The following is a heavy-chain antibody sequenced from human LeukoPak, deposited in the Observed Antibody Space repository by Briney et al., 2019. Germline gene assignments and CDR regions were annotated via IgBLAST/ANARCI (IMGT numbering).Heavy chain of an antibody. CDR1: GFTFSRHW. D-gene: IGHD6-19*01. CDR2: INSDGRST. J-gene: IGHJ4*02. Sequence: PGGSRRLSCAAPGFTFSRHWTHWVRQAPGKGLVWFSRINSDGRSTNYAASVKGRFTISRDHAKNTLYLQMNSLRAEDTAVYYCARDPDSSGWSSIEYWGQGTLVTVSS. CDR3: ARDPDSSGWSSIEY. V-gene: IGHV3-74*01.